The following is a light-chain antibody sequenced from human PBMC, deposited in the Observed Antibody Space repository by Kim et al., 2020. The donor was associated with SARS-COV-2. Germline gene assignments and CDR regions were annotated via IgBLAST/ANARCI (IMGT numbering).Light chain of an antibody. V-gene: IGLV2-14*03. CDR3: SSYTSSISWV. CDR2: DVS. CDR1: SSDVGGYNY. J-gene: IGLJ3*02. Sequence: GPSITNACTGTSSDVGGYNYVSWYQQHPGKAPKLMIYDVSKRPSGVSNRFSGSKSGNTASLTISGLQAEDEADYYCSSYTSSISWVFGGGTQLTVL.